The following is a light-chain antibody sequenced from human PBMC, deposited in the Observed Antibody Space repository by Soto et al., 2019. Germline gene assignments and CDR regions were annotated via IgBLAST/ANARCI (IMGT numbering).Light chain of an antibody. CDR1: SSNLGDNN. CDR2: SYD. J-gene: IGLJ1*01. CDR3: AAWDATLDGYV. Sequence: QSVLTQPPSASGTPGQRVTIFCSTSSSNLGDNNVNWYQHVPGTAPKLLIYSYDQRPSWVPDRFSGSRSGTSASLAISWLQSEDEADDYCAAWDATLDGYVFGTGTKLTVL. V-gene: IGLV1-44*01.